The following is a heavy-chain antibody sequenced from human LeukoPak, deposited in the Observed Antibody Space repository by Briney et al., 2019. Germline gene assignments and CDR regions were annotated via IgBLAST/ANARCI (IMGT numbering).Heavy chain of an antibody. CDR2: IYYSGST. CDR1: GGSISSYY. V-gene: IGHV4-59*01. Sequence: PSETLSLTCTVSGGSISSYYRSWIRQPPGKGLEWIGYIYYSGSTNYNPFPKSRVTISVDTSKNQFSLKLSSVTAADTAVYYCARDRSEFDYWGQGTLVTVSS. J-gene: IGHJ4*02. CDR3: ARDRSEFDY.